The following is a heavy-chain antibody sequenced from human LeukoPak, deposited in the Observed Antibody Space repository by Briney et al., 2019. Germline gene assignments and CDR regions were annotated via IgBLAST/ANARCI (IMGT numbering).Heavy chain of an antibody. Sequence: GGSLRLSCAASAFTFSNYWMSWVRQAPGKGLEWVANIKEDGSEINYVDSVKGRFTISRDNAKNSLYLQMNSVRVDDTAVYYCARRRDYFDYWGQGTLVTVSS. J-gene: IGHJ4*02. CDR3: ARRRDYFDY. CDR2: IKEDGSEI. CDR1: AFTFSNYW. V-gene: IGHV3-7*01.